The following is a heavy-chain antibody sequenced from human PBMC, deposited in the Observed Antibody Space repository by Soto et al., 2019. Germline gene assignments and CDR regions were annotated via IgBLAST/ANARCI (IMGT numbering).Heavy chain of an antibody. D-gene: IGHD5-18*01. Sequence: EVQLVESGGGLVQPGGSLRLSCAASGFSISRYWLTWVRQAPGKGLEWVADIKQDESETYYVDSVKGRFTISRDNAKNSLFLQMASLRVEDTALYYCARGGFSYGTRIEHWGQGTLVIVSA. J-gene: IGHJ4*02. CDR2: IKQDESET. CDR3: ARGGFSYGTRIEH. V-gene: IGHV3-7*01. CDR1: GFSISRYW.